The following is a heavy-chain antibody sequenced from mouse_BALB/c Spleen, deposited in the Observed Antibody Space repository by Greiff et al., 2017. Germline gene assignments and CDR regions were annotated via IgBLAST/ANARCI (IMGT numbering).Heavy chain of an antibody. CDR2: INPSTGYT. V-gene: IGHV1-7*01. Sequence: QVQLQQSGAELAKPGASVKMSCKASGYTFTSYWMHWVKQRPGQGLEWIGYINPSTGYTEYNQKFKDKATLTADKSSSTAYMQLSSLTSEDSAVYYYARSDYYGYDAMDYWGQGTSVTVSS. J-gene: IGHJ4*01. CDR1: GYTFTSYW. CDR3: ARSDYYGYDAMDY. D-gene: IGHD1-2*01.